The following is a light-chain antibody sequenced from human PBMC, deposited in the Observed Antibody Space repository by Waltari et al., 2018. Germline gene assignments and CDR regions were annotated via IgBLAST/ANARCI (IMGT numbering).Light chain of an antibody. CDR2: GAS. J-gene: IGKJ1*01. V-gene: IGKV3-20*01. Sequence: EIVLTQSPGTLSLSPGERATLSCRASQSVSSNHLAWYQQKPGQAPRLLIYGASSRATGIPDRFSGSGSGTDLTLTINRLEPEDFAVYYCQQYGGSPLWTFGPGTKVEIK. CDR3: QQYGGSPLWT. CDR1: QSVSSNH.